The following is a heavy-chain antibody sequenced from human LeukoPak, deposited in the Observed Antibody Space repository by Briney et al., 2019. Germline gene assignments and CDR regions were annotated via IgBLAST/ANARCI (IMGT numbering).Heavy chain of an antibody. J-gene: IGHJ4*02. CDR3: ARHGLIAAVGNFDY. CDR2: IYYSGST. V-gene: IGHV4-39*01. CDR1: GGSISSSSYY. D-gene: IGHD6-13*01. Sequence: PSETLSLTCTVSGGSISSSSYYWGWIRQPPGKGLEWIGSIYYSGSTYYNPSLKSRVTISVDTSKNQSSLKLSSVTAADTAVYYCARHGLIAAVGNFDYWGQGTLVTVSS.